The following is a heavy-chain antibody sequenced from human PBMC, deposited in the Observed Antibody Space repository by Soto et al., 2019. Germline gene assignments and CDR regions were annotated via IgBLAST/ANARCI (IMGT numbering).Heavy chain of an antibody. CDR2: IKQDGREK. J-gene: IGHJ6*02. D-gene: IGHD3-3*01. Sequence: GGSLRLSCAASGFTFSSYWMSWVRQAPGKGLEWVANIKQDGREKYYVDTVKGRFTISRDNAKNSLYLQMNSLRAEDTAVYFCARAGITIFGVVNHYYGMDVWGQGTTVTVSS. CDR1: GFTFSSYW. CDR3: ARAGITIFGVVNHYYGMDV. V-gene: IGHV3-7*05.